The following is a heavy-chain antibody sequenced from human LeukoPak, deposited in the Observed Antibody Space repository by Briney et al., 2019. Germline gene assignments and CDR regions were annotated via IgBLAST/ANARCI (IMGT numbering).Heavy chain of an antibody. D-gene: IGHD2-2*01. CDR3: ARRWCSSTSCQFDY. CDR1: GYTFTSYY. V-gene: IGHV1-46*01. CDR2: IKPSDGST. J-gene: IGHJ4*02. Sequence: ASVKVSCKASGYTFTSYYMHWVRQAPGQGLEWMGVIKPSDGSTSYAQNFQGRVTITRDTSTSTVYMELSSLRSDDTAVYYCARRWCSSTSCQFDYWGQGTLVTVSS.